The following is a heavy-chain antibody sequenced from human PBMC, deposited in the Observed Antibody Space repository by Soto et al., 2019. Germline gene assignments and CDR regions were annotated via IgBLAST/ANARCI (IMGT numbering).Heavy chain of an antibody. Sequence: GASVKVSCKASGYTFASYGTSSVRQAPGQGLEWMGWISAYNGNTNCAQKLQGRVTMTTDTSTSTAYMELRSLRSDDTAVYYCAIQYGDYNGWFDPWGQGTLVTVS. D-gene: IGHD4-17*01. CDR2: ISAYNGNT. CDR3: AIQYGDYNGWFDP. V-gene: IGHV1-18*01. CDR1: GYTFASYG. J-gene: IGHJ5*02.